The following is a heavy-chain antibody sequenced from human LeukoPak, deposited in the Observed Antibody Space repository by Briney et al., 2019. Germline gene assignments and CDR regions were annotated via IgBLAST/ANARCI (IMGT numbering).Heavy chain of an antibody. Sequence: SETLSLTCAVYGGSISGYYWSWIRQPPGKGLEWIGEINHSGSTNYNPSLKSRVTISVDTSKNQFSLKLSSVTAADTAVYYCARGRGAWGAAALLHYGMDVWGKGTTVTVSS. J-gene: IGHJ6*04. D-gene: IGHD6-13*01. CDR1: GGSISGYY. V-gene: IGHV4-34*01. CDR3: ARGRGAWGAAALLHYGMDV. CDR2: INHSGST.